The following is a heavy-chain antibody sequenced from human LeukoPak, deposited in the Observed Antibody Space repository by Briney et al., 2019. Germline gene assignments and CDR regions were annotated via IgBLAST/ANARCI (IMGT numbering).Heavy chain of an antibody. CDR2: ISSSGSTI. Sequence: PGGSLRLSCAASGFTFSSYAMSWVRQAPGKGLEWVSYISSSGSTIYYADSVKGRFTISRDNAKNSLYLQMNSLRAEDTAVYYCARVGYYYDSSGYYYYFDYWGQGTLVTVSS. CDR1: GFTFSSYA. D-gene: IGHD3-22*01. CDR3: ARVGYYYDSSGYYYYFDY. J-gene: IGHJ4*02. V-gene: IGHV3-48*04.